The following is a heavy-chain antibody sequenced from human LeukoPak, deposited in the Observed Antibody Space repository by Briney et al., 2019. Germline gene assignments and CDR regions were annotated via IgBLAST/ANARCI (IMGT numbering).Heavy chain of an antibody. Sequence: SETLSLTCTDSGGPISDFHLTWIRQPAGKGLEWIGRVTPSGITTYNPSLKSRVTMSVDTSKDQFSLKLSSVTAADTAVYHCARGGRSGSADYWGHGTLVTVSS. J-gene: IGHJ4*01. D-gene: IGHD3-22*01. CDR2: VTPSGIT. V-gene: IGHV4-4*07. CDR3: ARGGRSGSADY. CDR1: GGPISDFH.